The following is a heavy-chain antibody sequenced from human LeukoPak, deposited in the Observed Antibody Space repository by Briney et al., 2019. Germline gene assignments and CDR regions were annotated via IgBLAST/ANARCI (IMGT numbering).Heavy chain of an antibody. CDR1: GYTFTGYD. CDR2: INPNSGGT. V-gene: IGHV1-2*02. D-gene: IGHD1-7*01. J-gene: IGHJ4*02. Sequence: GASVKVFCQASGYTFTGYDMHLVRQAPGQGLEWMGWINPNSGGTNYAQKFQGRVTMTRDTPISTAYMELSRLRSDDTAVYYCARVLLGTGTTFSGYWGQGTLVTVSS. CDR3: ARVLLGTGTTFSGY.